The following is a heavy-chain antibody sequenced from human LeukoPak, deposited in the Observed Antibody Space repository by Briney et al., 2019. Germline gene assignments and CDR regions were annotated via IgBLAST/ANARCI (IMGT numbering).Heavy chain of an antibody. J-gene: IGHJ4*02. CDR3: ARVGLFGELLNPFDY. V-gene: IGHV4-4*02. CDR1: GGSISSSNW. Sequence: SETLSLTCAVSGGSISSSNWWSWVRQPPGKGLEWIGEIYHSGSTNYNPSLKSRVTISVDTSKNQFSLKLSSVTAADTAVYYCARVGLFGELLNPFDYWGQGTLVTVSS. CDR2: IYHSGST. D-gene: IGHD3-10*02.